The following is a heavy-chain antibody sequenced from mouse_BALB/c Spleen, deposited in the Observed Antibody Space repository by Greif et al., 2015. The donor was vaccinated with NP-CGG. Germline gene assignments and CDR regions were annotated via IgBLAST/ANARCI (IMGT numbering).Heavy chain of an antibody. V-gene: IGHV1-7*01. D-gene: IGHD1-1*01. Sequence: VQLVESGAELAKPGASVKMSCKASGYTFTSYWMHWVQQRPGQGLEWIGYINPSTGYTEYNQKFKDKATLTADKSSSTADMQLSSLTSEDSAVYYCARGVARWYFDVWGAGTTVTVSS. CDR1: GYTFTSYW. J-gene: IGHJ1*01. CDR3: ARGVARWYFDV. CDR2: INPSTGYT.